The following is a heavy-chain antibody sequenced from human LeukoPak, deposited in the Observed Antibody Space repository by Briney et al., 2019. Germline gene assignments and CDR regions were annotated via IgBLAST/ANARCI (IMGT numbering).Heavy chain of an antibody. CDR1: GGSFSSYY. V-gene: IGHV4-34*01. Sequence: PSETLSLTCAVYGGSFSSYYWSWIRQPPGKGLEWIGEINHSGSTNYNPSLKSRVTISVDTSKNQFSLKLSSVTAADTAVYYCARGSGIAVAGPPGNYWGQGTLVTVSS. D-gene: IGHD6-19*01. CDR3: ARGSGIAVAGPPGNY. J-gene: IGHJ4*02. CDR2: INHSGST.